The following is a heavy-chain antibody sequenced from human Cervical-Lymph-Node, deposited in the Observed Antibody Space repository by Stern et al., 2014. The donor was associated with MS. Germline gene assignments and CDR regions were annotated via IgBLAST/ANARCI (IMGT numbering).Heavy chain of an antibody. J-gene: IGHJ4*02. CDR1: GFTFDDSA. Sequence: VQLEESGGGLVQPGRSLRLSCAASGFTFDDSAMHWVRQTPGKGLEGVAGISWNGVNIGYGDSVKGRFTISRDNAQKTLYLQMNSLRPEDTALYYCVKATGKYDFWSGQDWGQGTLVTVSS. V-gene: IGHV3-9*01. CDR3: VKATGKYDFWSGQD. CDR2: ISWNGVNI. D-gene: IGHD3-3*01.